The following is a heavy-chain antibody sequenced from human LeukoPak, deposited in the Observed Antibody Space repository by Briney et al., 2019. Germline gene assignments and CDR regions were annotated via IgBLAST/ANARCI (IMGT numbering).Heavy chain of an antibody. D-gene: IGHD3-22*01. CDR1: GFIFSGAS. V-gene: IGHV3-53*01. J-gene: IGHJ4*02. CDR2: IYSGGST. CDR3: ARDRSSGYGVDY. Sequence: GGSLRLSCAASGFIFSGASIHWVRQAPGKGLEWVSVIYSGGSTYYADSVKGRFTISRDNSKNTLYLQMNSLRAEDTAVYYCARDRSSGYGVDYWGQGTLVTVSS.